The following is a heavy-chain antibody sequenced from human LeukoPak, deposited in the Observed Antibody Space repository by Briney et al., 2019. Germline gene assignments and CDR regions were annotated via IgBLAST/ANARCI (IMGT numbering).Heavy chain of an antibody. CDR2: IYHAYWAT. J-gene: IGHJ4*02. Sequence: GESLKISCEGSGYTFTTFWIGWVRQMPGKGLEWMGIIYHAYWATIYSPSFQAQVTISADKSLSTAYLQWSSLKASDTAMYYCARLVVVAATPDYWGQGTLVTVSS. V-gene: IGHV5-51*01. CDR3: ARLVVVAATPDY. CDR1: GYTFTTFW. D-gene: IGHD2-15*01.